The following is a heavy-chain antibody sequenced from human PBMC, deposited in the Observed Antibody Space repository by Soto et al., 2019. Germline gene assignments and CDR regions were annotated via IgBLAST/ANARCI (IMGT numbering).Heavy chain of an antibody. V-gene: IGHV3-53*02. Sequence: EVQLVETGGGLIQPGGSLRLSCAASGFIVSNNYMSWVRQAPGKGLEWVSILYSGGSSYYADSVRGRFTISRVNSQNTLYLQMNTLGAEETAVYSCARGADAYGDRVDYWGQGTLVTASS. D-gene: IGHD4-17*01. CDR1: GFIVSNNY. CDR2: LYSGGSS. CDR3: ARGADAYGDRVDY. J-gene: IGHJ4*02.